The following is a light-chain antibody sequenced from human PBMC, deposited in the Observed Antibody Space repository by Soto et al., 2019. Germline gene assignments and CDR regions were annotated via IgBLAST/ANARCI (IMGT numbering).Light chain of an antibody. CDR2: GAS. CDR3: QQYNNWPRT. V-gene: IGKV3-15*01. J-gene: IGKJ4*01. Sequence: EIVMTQSPATLSVSPGERATLSCRASQSVSINLAWYQQKPGQAPRLLIYGASTRATGIPARFSGSGSWTEFTLTISGLQSEDFAVYYCQQYNNWPRTFGGGTKVEIK. CDR1: QSVSIN.